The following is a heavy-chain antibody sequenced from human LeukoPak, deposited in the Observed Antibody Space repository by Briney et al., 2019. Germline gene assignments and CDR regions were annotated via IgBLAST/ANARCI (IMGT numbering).Heavy chain of an antibody. CDR2: IWYDGSNK. V-gene: IGHV3-33*01. J-gene: IGHJ5*02. D-gene: IGHD3-22*01. CDR3: ARGGKDGYYDSSGPTDFDP. Sequence: PGGSLRLSCAASGLTFSSYGMHWVRQAPGKGLEWVAVIWYDGSNKYYADSVKGRFTISRDNSKNTLYLQMNSLRAEDTAVYYCARGGKDGYYDSSGPTDFDPWGQGTLVTVSS. CDR1: GLTFSSYG.